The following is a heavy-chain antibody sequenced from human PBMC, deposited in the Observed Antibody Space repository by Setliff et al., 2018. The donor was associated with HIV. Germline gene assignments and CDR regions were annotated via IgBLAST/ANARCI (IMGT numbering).Heavy chain of an antibody. CDR1: GYSISSGYY. D-gene: IGHD5-12*01. CDR3: ARMYSGYDWSPAGARTRYFDY. J-gene: IGHJ4*02. Sequence: SETLSLTCAVSGYSISSGYYWGWIRQPPGKGLEWIGSIYHSGSTYYNPSLKSRVTISVDTSKKQFSLKLRSVTAADTAVYYCARMYSGYDWSPAGARTRYFDYWGQGTLVTAPQ. V-gene: IGHV4-38-2*01. CDR2: IYHSGST.